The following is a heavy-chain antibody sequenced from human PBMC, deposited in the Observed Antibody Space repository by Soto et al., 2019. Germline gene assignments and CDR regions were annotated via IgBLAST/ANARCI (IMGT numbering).Heavy chain of an antibody. J-gene: IGHJ4*02. CDR3: ARGGSGYVWFNEF. D-gene: IGHD3-22*01. V-gene: IGHV1-69*01. CDR2: IIPIFGTA. Sequence: QEQLVQSGAEVKKPGSSVKVSCKASGGIFSSYAISWVRQAPGQGLEWLGGIIPIFGTANYAQKFQGRVTITADESTNTAYMDMSSLKSEDTAIYYCARGGSGYVWFNEFWGQGTLVTVSS. CDR1: GGIFSSYA.